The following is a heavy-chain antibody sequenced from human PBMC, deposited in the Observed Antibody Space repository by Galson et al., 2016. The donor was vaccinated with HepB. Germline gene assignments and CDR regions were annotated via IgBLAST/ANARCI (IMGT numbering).Heavy chain of an antibody. D-gene: IGHD3-22*01. V-gene: IGHV1-46*01. Sequence: SVKVSCKTSGYTFTRYYIHWVRQAPGQGLEWMGVINPSGGSTKDTQNFQGRVTMTRDTSTTTVYMELSSLRSEDTAVYFCARVGYYDSSGSLHYWGQGDLVTIAS. CDR2: INPSGGST. J-gene: IGHJ4*02. CDR1: GYTFTRYY. CDR3: ARVGYYDSSGSLHY.